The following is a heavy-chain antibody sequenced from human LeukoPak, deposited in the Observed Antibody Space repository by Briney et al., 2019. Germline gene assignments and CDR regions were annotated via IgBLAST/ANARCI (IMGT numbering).Heavy chain of an antibody. D-gene: IGHD3/OR15-3a*01. J-gene: IGHJ3*02. Sequence: GGSLRLTCAASGFTFSSYSMNWVRQAPGKGLEWVSYISSSSSTIYYADSVKGRFTISRDNAKNSLYLQMNSLRAEDTAVYYCAREVDSDAFDIWGQGTMVTVSS. CDR3: AREVDSDAFDI. CDR2: ISSSSSTI. V-gene: IGHV3-48*01. CDR1: GFTFSSYS.